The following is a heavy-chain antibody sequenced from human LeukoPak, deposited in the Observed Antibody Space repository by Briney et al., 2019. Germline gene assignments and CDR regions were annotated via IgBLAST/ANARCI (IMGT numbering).Heavy chain of an antibody. V-gene: IGHV4-59*01. Sequence: SETLSLTCTVSGGSISSSYWSWIRQPPGKGLEWIGYIYYVVNTNYNPSLKSRVTISVDTSKNQFSLKLSSVTAADTAVYYCASGSYNWYFDLWGRGTLVTVSS. D-gene: IGHD1-26*01. J-gene: IGHJ2*01. CDR1: GGSISSSY. CDR2: IYYVVNT. CDR3: ASGSYNWYFDL.